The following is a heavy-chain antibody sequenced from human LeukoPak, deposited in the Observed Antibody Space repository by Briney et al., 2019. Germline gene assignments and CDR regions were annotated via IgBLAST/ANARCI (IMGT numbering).Heavy chain of an antibody. Sequence: GRSLRLSCAASGFTFSGYAMHWVRQAPGKGLEWVAVISYDGSNEYYADSVEGRFTISRDNSKNTLYLQMNSLSVEDTAVYYCARVGYYASGPFSYFDYWGQGTLVTVSS. CDR2: ISYDGSNE. CDR3: ARVGYYASGPFSYFDY. D-gene: IGHD3-10*01. V-gene: IGHV3-30-3*01. J-gene: IGHJ4*02. CDR1: GFTFSGYA.